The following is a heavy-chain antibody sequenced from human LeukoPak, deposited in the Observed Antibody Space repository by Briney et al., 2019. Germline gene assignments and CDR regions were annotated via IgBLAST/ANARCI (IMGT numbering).Heavy chain of an antibody. CDR1: GFTFSTYW. Sequence: GGSLRLSCAASGFTFSTYWMSWVRQAPGKGLEWVANIKQDGSETYYADSVKGRFTIFRDNAKNSLYLQMDGLRVEDTAVYYCANRDGFDYWGQGTLVIVSS. CDR3: ANRDGFDY. V-gene: IGHV3-7*01. J-gene: IGHJ4*02. CDR2: IKQDGSET.